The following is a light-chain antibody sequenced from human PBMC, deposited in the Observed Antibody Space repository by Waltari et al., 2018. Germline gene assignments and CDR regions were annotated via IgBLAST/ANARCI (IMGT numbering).Light chain of an antibody. CDR1: QGIRNS. J-gene: IGKJ4*01. CDR2: GTS. Sequence: DIQMNQSPSSLSASVGDRVTITCRASQGIRNSLAWFQQKPGKAPKLLLYGTSRLESGVPSRFSGSASGTDYTLTISSLQPEDFATYYCQQYSATPLTFGGGTKVEFK. V-gene: IGKV1-NL1*01. CDR3: QQYSATPLT.